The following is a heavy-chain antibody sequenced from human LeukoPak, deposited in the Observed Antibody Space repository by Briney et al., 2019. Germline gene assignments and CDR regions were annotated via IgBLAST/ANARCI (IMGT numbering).Heavy chain of an antibody. J-gene: IGHJ5*02. CDR2: IYHSGST. Sequence: KPSETLSLTCTVSGYSISSGYYWGWIRQPPGKGLEWIGSIYHSGSTYYNPSLKSRVTISVDTSKNQFSLKLSSVTAADTAVYYCARESSGRYGDYTYLFDPWGQGTLVTVSS. V-gene: IGHV4-38-2*02. D-gene: IGHD4-17*01. CDR3: ARESSGRYGDYTYLFDP. CDR1: GYSISSGYY.